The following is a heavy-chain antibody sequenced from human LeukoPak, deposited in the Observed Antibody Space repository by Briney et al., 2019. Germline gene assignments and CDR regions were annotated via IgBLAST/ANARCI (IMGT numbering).Heavy chain of an antibody. CDR1: GGSISSGDYY. D-gene: IGHD5-12*01. Sequence: SETLSLTCTVSGGSISSGDYYWSWIRQPPGKGLEWIGYIYYSGSTYYNPSLKSRVTISADTSRNQFSLKLSSVTAADTAVYYCARDRSGYDLYYWGQGTLVTVSS. CDR2: IYYSGST. CDR3: ARDRSGYDLYY. V-gene: IGHV4-30-4*08. J-gene: IGHJ4*02.